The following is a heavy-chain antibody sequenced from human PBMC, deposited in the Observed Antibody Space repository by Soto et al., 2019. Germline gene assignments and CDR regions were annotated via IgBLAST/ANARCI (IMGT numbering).Heavy chain of an antibody. CDR2: IDPSDSQT. Sequence: GESLKISCKGSGYSFAGYWITWVRQKPGKGLEWMGRIDPSDSQTYYSPSFRGHVTISVTKSITTVFLQWSSLRASDTAMNYCVRQIYYSQTGPNFHFSIDSGGQGSPVT. V-gene: IGHV5-10-1*01. CDR1: GYSFAGYW. CDR3: VRQIYYSQTGPNFHFSIDS. D-gene: IGHD3-10*01. J-gene: IGHJ4*02.